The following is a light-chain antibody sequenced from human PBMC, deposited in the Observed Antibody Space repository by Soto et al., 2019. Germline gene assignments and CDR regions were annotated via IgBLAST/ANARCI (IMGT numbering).Light chain of an antibody. CDR3: SSYTSSLTRV. J-gene: IGLJ1*01. V-gene: IGLV2-14*01. CDR2: DVS. CDR1: SSDVGGYNY. Sequence: QSALTQPASVSGSPGQSITISCTGTSSDVGGYNYVSWYQQYPGKAPKLLIYDVSDRPSGVSNRFSGSKSGNTASLTISGLQAEDEADYYCSSYTSSLTRVFGTGTKLTVL.